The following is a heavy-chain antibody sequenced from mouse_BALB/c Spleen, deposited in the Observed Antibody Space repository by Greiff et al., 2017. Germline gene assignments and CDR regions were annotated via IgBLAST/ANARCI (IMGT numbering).Heavy chain of an antibody. D-gene: IGHD2-1*01. Sequence: VQLQESGAELARPGASVKMSCKASGYTFTSYTMHWVKQRPGQGLEWIGYINPSSGYTNYNQKFKDKATLTADKSSSTAYMQLSSLTSEDSAVYYCAREVYGNYDYWGQGTTLTVAS. V-gene: IGHV1-4*01. CDR1: GYTFTSYT. J-gene: IGHJ2*01. CDR2: INPSSGYT. CDR3: AREVYGNYDY.